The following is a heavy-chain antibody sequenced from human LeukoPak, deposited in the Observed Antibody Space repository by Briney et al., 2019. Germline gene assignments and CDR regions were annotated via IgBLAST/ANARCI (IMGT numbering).Heavy chain of an antibody. CDR1: GGTFSNFA. J-gene: IGHJ4*02. CDR3: ARFAYGSVDY. V-gene: IGHV1-46*01. CDR2: INPSGGST. D-gene: IGHD3-10*01. Sequence: GASVKVSCKTSGGTFSNFAFAWVRQAPGQGLEWMGIINPSGGSTSYAQKFQGRVTMTRDTSTSTVYMELSSLRSEDTAVYYCARFAYGSVDYWGQGTLVTVSS.